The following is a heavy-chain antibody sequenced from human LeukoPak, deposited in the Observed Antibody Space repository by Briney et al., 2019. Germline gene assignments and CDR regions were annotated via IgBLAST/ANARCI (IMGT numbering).Heavy chain of an antibody. CDR2: ISSSSSTI. D-gene: IGHD6-13*01. Sequence: GGSLRLSCVASGFTFSSYWMSWVRQAPGKGLEWVSYISSSSSTIYYADSVKGRFTISRDNAKNSLYLQMNSLRAEDTAVYYCARSVSSSPRTFDYWGQGTLVTVSS. CDR3: ARSVSSSPRTFDY. J-gene: IGHJ4*02. V-gene: IGHV3-48*01. CDR1: GFTFSSYW.